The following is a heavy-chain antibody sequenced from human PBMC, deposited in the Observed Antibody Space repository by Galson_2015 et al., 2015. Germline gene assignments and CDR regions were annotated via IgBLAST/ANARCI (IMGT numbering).Heavy chain of an antibody. Sequence: SVKVSCKASGYTFTNYAVHWVRQAPGQRLEWMGWINAGNGNTKYSQKFQDRVTITRDTSATTAYMELSSLRSEDTAIYCCARDPPNLQVAGTGWFGPWGQGTLVTVSS. CDR2: INAGNGNT. CDR1: GYTFTNYA. V-gene: IGHV1-3*01. CDR3: ARDPPNLQVAGTGWFGP. D-gene: IGHD6-19*01. J-gene: IGHJ5*02.